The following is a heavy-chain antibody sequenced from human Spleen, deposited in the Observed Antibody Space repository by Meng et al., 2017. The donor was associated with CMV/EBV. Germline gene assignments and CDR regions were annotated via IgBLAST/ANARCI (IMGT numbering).Heavy chain of an antibody. D-gene: IGHD3-10*01. CDR3: TREGVTMIRGIIYNYYGVDV. CDR1: GDTVSSNSAT. CDR2: TYYKSKWYD. J-gene: IGHJ6*02. Sequence: SETLSLTCAISGDTVSSNSATWNWIRQSPSRGLEWLGRTYYKSKWYDDYAVSVKSRIIIKPDTSTNHFSLQLNSVTPEDTAVYYCTREGVTMIRGIIYNYYGVDVWGQGTTVTVSS. V-gene: IGHV6-1*01.